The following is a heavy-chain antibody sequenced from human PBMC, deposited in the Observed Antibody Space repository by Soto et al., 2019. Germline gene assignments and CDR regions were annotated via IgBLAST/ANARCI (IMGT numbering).Heavy chain of an antibody. CDR3: ARVPCRSNSCISNWFDP. J-gene: IGHJ5*02. CDR2: IYYSGST. V-gene: IGHV4-31*03. CDR1: GGSISSGVYY. Sequence: LSLTCTVSGGSISSGVYYWSWIRQHPGKGLEWIGYIYYSGSTYYNPSLKSRVTISVDTSKNQFSLKLSSVTAADTAVYYCARVPCRSNSCISNWFDPWGQGTLVTVS. D-gene: IGHD2-2*01.